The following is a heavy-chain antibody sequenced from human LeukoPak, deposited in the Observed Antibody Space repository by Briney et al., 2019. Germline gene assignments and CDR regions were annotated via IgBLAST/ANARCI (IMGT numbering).Heavy chain of an antibody. CDR1: GYTFTGYY. D-gene: IGHD3-9*01. V-gene: IGHV1-69*13. CDR2: IIPIFGTA. CDR3: ARVHYDILTGYYSHYYYYMDV. J-gene: IGHJ6*03. Sequence: SVKVSCKASGYTFTGYYMHWVRQAPGQGLEWMGGIIPIFGTANYAQKFQGRVTITADESTSTAYMELSSLRSEDTAVYYCARVHYDILTGYYSHYYYYMDVWGKGTTVTISS.